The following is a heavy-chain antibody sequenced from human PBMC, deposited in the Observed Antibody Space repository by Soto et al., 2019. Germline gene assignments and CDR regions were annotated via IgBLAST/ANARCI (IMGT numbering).Heavy chain of an antibody. CDR3: AMYYYGSGSYYVDY. D-gene: IGHD3-10*01. Sequence: QVQLVQSGAEAKKPGASVNVSCKASGKTFTSYYMHWVRQAPGQGLEWMGIINPSGGSTNYAQKFQGRVTYTRDTYTRTVYMEMSSLRSDDTAVYYCAMYYYGSGSYYVDYCGQGTMVTVSS. CDR1: GKTFTSYY. J-gene: IGHJ4*02. CDR2: INPSGGST. V-gene: IGHV1-46*01.